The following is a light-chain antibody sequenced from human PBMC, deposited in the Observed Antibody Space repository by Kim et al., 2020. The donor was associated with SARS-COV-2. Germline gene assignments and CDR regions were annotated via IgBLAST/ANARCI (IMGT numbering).Light chain of an antibody. CDR3: QQYNDYPLT. V-gene: IGKV1-5*03. CDR1: QSISSW. Sequence: DIQMTQSPSTLSASVGDRVTITCRASQSISSWLAWYQQKPGKAPKLLFSRASSLQSGVPSRFSGSDSGTEFSLTISSLQPDDFATYYCQQYNDYPLTFGGGTKLEI. CDR2: RAS. J-gene: IGKJ4*01.